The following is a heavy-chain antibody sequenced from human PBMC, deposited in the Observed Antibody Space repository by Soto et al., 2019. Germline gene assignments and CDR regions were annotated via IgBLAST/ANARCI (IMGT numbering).Heavy chain of an antibody. CDR1: GGTFSSYA. V-gene: IGHV1-69*13. CDR2: IIPIFGTA. CDR3: ARDPPYYGSGGHNWFDP. D-gene: IGHD3-10*01. Sequence: SVKVSCKASGGTFSSYAISWVRQATGQGLEWMGGIIPIFGTANYAQNFQGRVTITADESTSTAYMELSSLRSEDTAVYYCARDPPYYGSGGHNWFDPWGQGTLVTVSS. J-gene: IGHJ5*02.